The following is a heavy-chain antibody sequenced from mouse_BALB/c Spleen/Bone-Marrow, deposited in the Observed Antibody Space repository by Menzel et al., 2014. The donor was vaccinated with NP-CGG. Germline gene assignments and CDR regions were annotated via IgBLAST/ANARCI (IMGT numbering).Heavy chain of an antibody. CDR3: ARLITTGGLAY. D-gene: IGHD2-4*01. CDR2: ILPGSGTT. Sequence: QVQLQQSGAELMKPGASAKISCKATGYTFSTYWIEWVKQRPGHGLEWIGEILPGSGTTNYNEKFKGKATFTADTSSNTAYMQLSSLTSEDSAVYYCARLITTGGLAYWGQGTLVTVSA. CDR1: GYTFSTYW. J-gene: IGHJ3*01. V-gene: IGHV1-9*01.